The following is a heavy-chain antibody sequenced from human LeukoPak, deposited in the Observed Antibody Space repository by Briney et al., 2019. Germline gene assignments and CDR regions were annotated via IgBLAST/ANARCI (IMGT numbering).Heavy chain of an antibody. D-gene: IGHD3-22*01. CDR3: ARSGYYDGADY. CDR2: IYTSGST. J-gene: IGHJ4*02. V-gene: IGHV4-59*10. Sequence: PSETLSLTCAVYGGSFSGYYWSWIRQPAGKGLEWIGRIYTSGSTNYNPSLKSRVTISVDTSKNQFSLKLSSVTAADTAVYYCARSGYYDGADYWGQGTLVTVSS. CDR1: GGSFSGYY.